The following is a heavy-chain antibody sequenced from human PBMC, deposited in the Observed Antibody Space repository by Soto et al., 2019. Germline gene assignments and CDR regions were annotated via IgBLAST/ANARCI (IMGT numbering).Heavy chain of an antibody. CDR1: GGTFSTYT. CDR2: IIPLFGTA. V-gene: IGHV1-69*13. D-gene: IGHD3-16*02. Sequence: GASVKVSCKASGGTFSTYTMAWVRQAPGQGLEWMGGIIPLFGTANYAQKFQGRVTITADESTSTVYIELSSLRSEDTAVYYCARSSGGVFGIIIEGSNWLAPWGQGSLVTVSS. CDR3: ARSSGGVFGIIIEGSNWLAP. J-gene: IGHJ5*02.